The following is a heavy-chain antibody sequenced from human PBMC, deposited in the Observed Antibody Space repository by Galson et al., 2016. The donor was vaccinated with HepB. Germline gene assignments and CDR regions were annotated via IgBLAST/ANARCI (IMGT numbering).Heavy chain of an antibody. V-gene: IGHV4-59*03. CDR1: GDSISAYY. CDR2: VDYIGST. J-gene: IGHJ4*02. D-gene: IGHD1/OR15-1a*01. Sequence: SETLSLTCSVSGDSISAYYWTWIRQSPGKGLEWIGHVDYIGSTNYNPSLNRRVTIAVDRSRKQFSLRLSSVTAADTAVYYCAGTGGGLPGRNFRAYFFDICGQGTLVTVSS. CDR3: AGTGGGLPGRNFRAYFFDI.